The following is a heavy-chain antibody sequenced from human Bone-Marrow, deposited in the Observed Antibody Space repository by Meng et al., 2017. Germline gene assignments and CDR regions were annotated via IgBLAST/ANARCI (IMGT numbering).Heavy chain of an antibody. D-gene: IGHD2/OR15-2a*01. CDR1: GGSFSGYY. V-gene: IGHV4-34*01. Sequence: GSLRLSCAVYGGSFSGYYWSWVRQSPGKGLEWIGEINHSGSTNYNPSLKSRVTISVDTSKNQFSLKLSSVTAADTAVYYCAILGSIQDYYYGMDVWGQGTTVTVSS. J-gene: IGHJ6*02. CDR2: INHSGST. CDR3: AILGSIQDYYYGMDV.